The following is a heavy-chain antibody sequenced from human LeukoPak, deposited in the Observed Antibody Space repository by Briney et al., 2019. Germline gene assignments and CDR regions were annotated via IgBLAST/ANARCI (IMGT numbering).Heavy chain of an antibody. CDR1: GFTVSSSY. D-gene: IGHD6-13*01. CDR3: ASSSSWPFDY. Sequence: GGSLRLSCAASGFTVSSSYMSWVRQAPGKGLEWVSVIYSGGSTYYADSVKGRFTISRDNSKNTLYLQMNSLRAEDTAVYYCASSSSWPFDYWGQGTLVTVSS. V-gene: IGHV3-53*01. J-gene: IGHJ4*02. CDR2: IYSGGST.